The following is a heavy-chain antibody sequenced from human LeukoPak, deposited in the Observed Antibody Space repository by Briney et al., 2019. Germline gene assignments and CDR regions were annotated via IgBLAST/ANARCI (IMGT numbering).Heavy chain of an antibody. V-gene: IGHV3-21*01. CDR2: ISSSSSYI. D-gene: IGHD6-6*01. CDR1: GFTFSSYW. J-gene: IGHJ4*02. Sequence: GGSLRLSCAASGFTFSSYWMSWVRQAPGKGLEWVSSISSSSSYIYYADSVKGRFTISRDNAKNSLYLRMNSLRAEDTAVYYCAREIAARGFDYWGQGTLVTVSS. CDR3: AREIAARGFDY.